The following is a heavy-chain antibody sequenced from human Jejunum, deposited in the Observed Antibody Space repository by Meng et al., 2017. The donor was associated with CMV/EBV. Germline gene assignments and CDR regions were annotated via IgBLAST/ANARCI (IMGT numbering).Heavy chain of an antibody. Sequence: SSAMDRVRQAPGKGLEWVAVISYDETNNYCADSVKGRFTLSRDNSKSTLYLQMNSLRAEDTARYYCARENWSGYYSYSLGGMDVWGQGTTVTVSS. J-gene: IGHJ6*02. CDR1: SSA. CDR2: ISYDETNN. V-gene: IGHV3-30*04. CDR3: ARENWSGYYSYSLGGMDV. D-gene: IGHD3-3*01.